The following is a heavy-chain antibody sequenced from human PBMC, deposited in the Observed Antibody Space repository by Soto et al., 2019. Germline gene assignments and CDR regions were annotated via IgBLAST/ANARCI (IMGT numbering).Heavy chain of an antibody. CDR2: ISFHGINT. CDR3: AKYAGYGEHGDWLDP. CDR1: GFTFSSYG. J-gene: IGHJ5*02. D-gene: IGHD4-17*01. V-gene: IGHV3-30*18. Sequence: QVQLVESGGSVVQPGGSLRLSCAASGFTFSSYGMHWDRQAPDKGLEWVAVISFHGINTYYADSVKGRVTVSRDNSRNTLYLQMNSLRPEDTAVYYCAKYAGYGEHGDWLDPWGQGTLVTVSS.